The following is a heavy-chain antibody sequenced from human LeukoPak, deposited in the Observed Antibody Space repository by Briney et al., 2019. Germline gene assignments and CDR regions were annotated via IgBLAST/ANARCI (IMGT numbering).Heavy chain of an antibody. D-gene: IGHD6-6*01. CDR2: IIPILGIA. V-gene: IGHV1-69*04. Sequence: ASVKVSCKASGYTFTSYGISWVRQAPGQGLEWMGRIIPILGIANYAQRFQGRVTITADKSTSTAYMELSSLRSEDTAVYYCARDPSIAARLDCYYYMDVWGKGTTVTVSS. CDR1: GYTFTSYG. CDR3: ARDPSIAARLDCYYYMDV. J-gene: IGHJ6*03.